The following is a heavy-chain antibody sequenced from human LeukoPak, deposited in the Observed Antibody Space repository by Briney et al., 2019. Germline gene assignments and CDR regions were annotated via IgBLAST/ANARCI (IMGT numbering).Heavy chain of an antibody. CDR2: LYYSGST. J-gene: IGHJ4*02. V-gene: IGHV4-39*07. CDR3: AREGRDSYDSSGYSPDY. Sequence: SETVSLTCTVSGGSIRSSNYYWGWIRQPPGKGLEWIGTLYYSGSTYYNPSLKSRVTISVDTSKNQFSLKLTSMTAADTAVYYCAREGRDSYDSSGYSPDYWGQGALVTVSS. D-gene: IGHD3-22*01. CDR1: GGSIRSSNYY.